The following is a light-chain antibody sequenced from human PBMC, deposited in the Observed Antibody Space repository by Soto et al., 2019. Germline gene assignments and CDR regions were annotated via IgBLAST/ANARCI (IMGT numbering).Light chain of an antibody. CDR2: RTS. V-gene: IGKV3-15*01. CDR3: QQYGNFPYT. CDR1: QSISSN. J-gene: IGKJ5*01. Sequence: ERVMTQSPATVSVSPGERATLSCRASQSISSNLAWYQQKPGQAPRLLMFRTSSRATGFPARFSGSGSGTEFTLTINRLEPEDFAVYYCQQYGNFPYTFGQGTRLEIK.